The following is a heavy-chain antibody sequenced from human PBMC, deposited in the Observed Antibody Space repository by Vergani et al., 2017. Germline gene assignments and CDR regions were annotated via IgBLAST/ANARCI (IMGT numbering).Heavy chain of an antibody. CDR1: GGSISSGGYY. D-gene: IGHD1-26*01. CDR2: IYYSGST. Sequence: QVQLQESGPGLVKPSQTLSLTCTVSGGSISSGGYYWSWIRQHPGKGLEWIGYIYYSGSTYYNPSLKSRVTISVDTSKNQFSLRLSSVTAADTAVYYCARGSFREYYFDYWGQGTLVTVSS. V-gene: IGHV4-31*03. J-gene: IGHJ4*02. CDR3: ARGSFREYYFDY.